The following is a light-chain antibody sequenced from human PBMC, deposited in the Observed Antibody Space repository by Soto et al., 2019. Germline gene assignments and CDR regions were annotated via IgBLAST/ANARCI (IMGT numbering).Light chain of an antibody. J-gene: IGKJ2*01. Sequence: EIVLTQSPGTLSLSPGERATLSCRASQIISTDSLAWYQHKPGQAPRLLIYATSSRATGIPDRFSGSGSGRDFTLTISRLEPEDFAVYYCQHNSFGQGTRLEIK. CDR1: QIISTDS. CDR2: ATS. CDR3: QHNS. V-gene: IGKV3-20*01.